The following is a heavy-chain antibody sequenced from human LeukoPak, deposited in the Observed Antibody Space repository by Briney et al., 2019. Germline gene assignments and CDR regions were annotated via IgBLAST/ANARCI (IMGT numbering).Heavy chain of an antibody. V-gene: IGHV3-53*01. CDR2: IYTDGRT. CDR3: AMNWGSDDYYYMDV. J-gene: IGHJ6*03. D-gene: IGHD7-27*01. CDR1: GFTVITNY. Sequence: PGGSPKLSCAASGFTVITNYMNWVRQAPGKGLEWVSLIYTDGRTSYADSVKGRFTISRDNSQNTLYLQMNSLRAEDTAVYYCAMNWGSDDYYYMDVWGKGTTVTVSS.